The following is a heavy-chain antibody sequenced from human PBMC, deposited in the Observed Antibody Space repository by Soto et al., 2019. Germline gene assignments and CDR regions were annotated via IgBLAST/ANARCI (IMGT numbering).Heavy chain of an antibody. J-gene: IGHJ4*02. CDR3: ARVYCSGGSCYNLDY. Sequence: GGSLRLSCAASGFTFSSYWMHWVRQAPGKGLVWVSRINSDGSSTSYADSVKGRFTISRDNAKNTLYLQMNSLRAEDTAVYYCARVYCSGGSCYNLDYWGKGTLVTVSS. CDR2: INSDGSST. V-gene: IGHV3-74*01. CDR1: GFTFSSYW. D-gene: IGHD2-15*01.